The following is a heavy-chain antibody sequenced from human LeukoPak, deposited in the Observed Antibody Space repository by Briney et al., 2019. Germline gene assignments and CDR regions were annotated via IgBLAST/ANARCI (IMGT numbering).Heavy chain of an antibody. CDR3: AKGSYYNLDYFDY. D-gene: IGHD3-10*01. J-gene: IGHJ4*02. Sequence: GGSLRLSCAASGFTFSSYGMHWVRQAPGKGLEWVSAISGSGGSTYYADSVKGRFTISRDNSKNTLYLQMNSLRAEDTAVYYCAKGSYYNLDYFDYWGQGTLVTVSS. CDR1: GFTFSSYG. V-gene: IGHV3-23*01. CDR2: ISGSGGST.